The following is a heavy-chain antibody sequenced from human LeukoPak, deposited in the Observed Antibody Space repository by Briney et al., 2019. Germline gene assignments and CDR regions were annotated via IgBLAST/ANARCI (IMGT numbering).Heavy chain of an antibody. D-gene: IGHD1-1*01. Sequence: PGGSLRLSCTASGFTFSDYYMSWIRQAPGKGLEWISYISNGDSSLYYADSVKGRFTISRDNTKNSLYLQMISLSAEDTAMYYCARRSNGTYYHCGLDVWGQGTTVTVSS. CDR2: ISNGDSSL. J-gene: IGHJ6*02. CDR1: GFTFSDYY. V-gene: IGHV3-11*01. CDR3: ARRSNGTYYHCGLDV.